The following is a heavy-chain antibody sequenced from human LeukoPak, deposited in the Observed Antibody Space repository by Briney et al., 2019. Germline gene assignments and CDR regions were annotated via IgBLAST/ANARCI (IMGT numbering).Heavy chain of an antibody. V-gene: IGHV4-59*01. J-gene: IGHJ5*02. D-gene: IGHD6-13*01. Sequence: PSETLSLTCTVSGGSISSYYWSWIRQPPGKGLEWIGNIYYSGSTNYNPSLKSRVTISVDTSKNQFSLKLSSVTAADTAVYYCARHSSSFGMGSGHWFDPWGQGTPVTVSS. CDR3: ARHSSSFGMGSGHWFDP. CDR1: GGSISSYY. CDR2: IYYSGST.